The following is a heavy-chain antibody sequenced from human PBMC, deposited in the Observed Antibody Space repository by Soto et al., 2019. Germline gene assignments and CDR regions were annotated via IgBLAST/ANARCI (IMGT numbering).Heavy chain of an antibody. D-gene: IGHD2-21*02. V-gene: IGHV4-38-2*02. J-gene: IGHJ5*02. CDR2: ISHSGTS. CDR3: ARASDGHSGWGHWSAP. CDR1: GYSISSGYY. Sequence: PSETLSLTCTVSGYSISSGYYWSWIRQPPGKGLEWIGSISHSGTSFYNPSLRSRVTISMDTSNNHFSLKLNSLTATDTAVYYCARASDGHSGWGHWSAPWGQGTLVTVSS.